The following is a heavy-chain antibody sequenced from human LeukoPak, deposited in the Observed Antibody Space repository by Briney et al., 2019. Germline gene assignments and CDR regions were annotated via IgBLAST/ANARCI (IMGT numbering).Heavy chain of an antibody. V-gene: IGHV4-30-4*01. CDR3: ARFGLSGDIVVVVAAKNDAFDI. D-gene: IGHD2-15*01. CDR2: IYYSGST. J-gene: IGHJ3*02. Sequence: PSQTLSLTCTVSGGSISSGDYYWSWIRQPPGKGLEWIGYIYYSGSTYYNPSLKSRVTISVDTSKNQFSLKLSSVTAADTAVYYCARFGLSGDIVVVVAAKNDAFDIWGQGTMVTVPS. CDR1: GGSISSGDYY.